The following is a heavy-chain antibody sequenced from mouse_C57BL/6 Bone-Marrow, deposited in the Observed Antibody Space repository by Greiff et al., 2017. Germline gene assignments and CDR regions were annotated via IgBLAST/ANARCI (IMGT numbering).Heavy chain of an antibody. D-gene: IGHD1-1*01. V-gene: IGHV5-12*01. Sequence: EVHLVESGGGLVQPGGSLKLSCEASGFTFSDYYMYWVRQTPEKRLEWVAYISNGGGSTYYPDTVKGRFTISRDNAKNTMDMQMSPLKSEDTAMYYCASQYYGSSYVRLYCYFDVWGTGTTVTVSS. CDR1: GFTFSDYY. CDR2: ISNGGGST. CDR3: ASQYYGSSYVRLYCYFDV. J-gene: IGHJ1*03.